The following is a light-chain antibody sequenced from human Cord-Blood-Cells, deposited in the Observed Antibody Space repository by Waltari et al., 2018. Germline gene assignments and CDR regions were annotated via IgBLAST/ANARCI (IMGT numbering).Light chain of an antibody. Sequence: DIVMTQSPLSLPVTPGEPASISCRSSQSLLHSNGYNYLDWYLQKPGQSPQLLIYLGSNRASGVPDRFSGSGSGTDFTLKISRVEAEDVGVYYCMQALQTPRFDQGP. V-gene: IGKV2-28*01. CDR3: MQALQTPR. CDR1: QSLLHSNGYNY. CDR2: LGS. J-gene: IGKJ1*01.